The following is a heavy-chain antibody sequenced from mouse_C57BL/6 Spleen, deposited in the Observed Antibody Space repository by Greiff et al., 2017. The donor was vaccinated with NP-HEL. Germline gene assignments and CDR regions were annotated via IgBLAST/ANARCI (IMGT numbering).Heavy chain of an antibody. D-gene: IGHD2-4*01. V-gene: IGHV1-22*01. CDR3: ARSVMGYDYDAWFAY. Sequence: EVQLQESGPELVKPGASVKMSCKASGYTFTDYNMHWVKQSHGKSLEWIGYINPNNGGTSYNQKFKGKATLTVNKSSSTAYMELRSLTSEDSAVYYCARSVMGYDYDAWFAYWGQGTLVTVSA. CDR2: INPNNGGT. CDR1: GYTFTDYN. J-gene: IGHJ3*01.